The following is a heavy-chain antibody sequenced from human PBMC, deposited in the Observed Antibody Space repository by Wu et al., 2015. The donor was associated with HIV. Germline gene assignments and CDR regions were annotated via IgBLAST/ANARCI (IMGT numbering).Heavy chain of an antibody. CDR1: GAGFTSYA. J-gene: IGHJ6*02. CDR3: ARNTDSVATSLYSLGV. V-gene: IGHV1-69*05. Sequence: QGQLVQSGAEVKKPGSSMKVSCKASGAGFTSYAVSWVRQAPGQGLEWMGGINPLFGTTKHAQRFQDRVKFTTDESKSTVYMELSSLKSEDTAVYYCARNTDSVATSLYSLGVWGQGTTVTVSS. D-gene: IGHD5-12*01. CDR2: INPLFGTT.